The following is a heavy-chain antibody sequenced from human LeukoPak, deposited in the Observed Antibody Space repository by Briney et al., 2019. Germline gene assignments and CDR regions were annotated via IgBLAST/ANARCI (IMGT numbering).Heavy chain of an antibody. CDR3: ARVRRGYSGYVHWFDP. J-gene: IGHJ5*02. CDR1: GYTFTGYY. CDR2: INPNSGGT. V-gene: IGHV1-2*02. D-gene: IGHD5-12*01. Sequence: ASVKVSCKASGYTFTGYYMHWVRQAPGQGLEWMGWINPNSGGTNYAQKFQGRVTMTRDTSISTAYMELSRLRSDDTAVYYCARVRRGYSGYVHWFDPWGQGTLVTVSS.